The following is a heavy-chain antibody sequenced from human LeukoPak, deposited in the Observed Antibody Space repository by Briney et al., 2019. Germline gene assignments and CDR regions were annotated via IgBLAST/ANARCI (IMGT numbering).Heavy chain of an antibody. V-gene: IGHV3-23*01. J-gene: IGHJ6*03. D-gene: IGHD2-2*01. CDR2: ISGDGKKR. CDR3: AKGTYCSSTSCPDYYYMDV. Sequence: GGTLRLSCAASGFTFRSYGMSWVRQAPGKGLQWVSAISGDGKKRDYPDSVKGRFTISRDNSKNTPYLQMNSLRAEDTAVYYCAKGTYCSSTSCPDYYYMDVWGKGTTVTISS. CDR1: GFTFRSYG.